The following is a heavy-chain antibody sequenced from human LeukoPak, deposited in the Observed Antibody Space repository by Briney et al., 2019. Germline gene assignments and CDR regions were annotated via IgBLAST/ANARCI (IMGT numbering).Heavy chain of an antibody. CDR1: GFTFSDYW. J-gene: IGHJ4*02. V-gene: IGHV3-7*01. CDR3: AKDHGAFSGSYYFLDY. CDR2: IKQDGSEG. D-gene: IGHD1-26*01. Sequence: GGSLRLSCAASGFTFSDYWMTWVRQAPGKGLEWVANIKQDGSEGYYVDSVKGRFTVSRDNAKSSLYLQLNSLRAEDTAVYYCAKDHGAFSGSYYFLDYWGQGTLVTVSS.